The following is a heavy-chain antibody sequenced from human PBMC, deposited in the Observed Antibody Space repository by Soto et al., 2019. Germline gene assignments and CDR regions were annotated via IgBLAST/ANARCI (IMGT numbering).Heavy chain of an antibody. CDR2: VYPGDSDT. Sequence: PGESLKISCKGSGYSFTSYWIGWVRQMPGKGLEWMGIVYPGDSDTRYSPSFQGQVTISADKSISTAYLQWSSLKASDTAMYYCTTLVFKFCGVSVHRGALSIWGPG. CDR3: TTLVFKFCGVSVHRGALSI. V-gene: IGHV5-51*01. CDR1: GYSFTSYW. J-gene: IGHJ3*02. D-gene: IGHD3-9*01.